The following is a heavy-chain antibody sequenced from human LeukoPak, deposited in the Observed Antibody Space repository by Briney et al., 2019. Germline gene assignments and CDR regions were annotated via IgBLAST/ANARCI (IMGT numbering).Heavy chain of an antibody. CDR3: ASTRYYYYYYGMDV. Sequence: GGSLRLSCAASGFTVSSNYMSWVRQAPGKGLEWVSVIYSGGSTYCADSVKGRFTISRDNSKNTLHLQMNSLRAEDTAVYYCASTRYYYYYYGMDVWGQGTTVTVSS. J-gene: IGHJ6*02. CDR2: IYSGGST. CDR1: GFTVSSNY. V-gene: IGHV3-66*02.